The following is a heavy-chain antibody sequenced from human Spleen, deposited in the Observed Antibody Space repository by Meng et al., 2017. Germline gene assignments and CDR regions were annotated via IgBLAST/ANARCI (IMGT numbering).Heavy chain of an antibody. CDR1: GYTFTGYY. J-gene: IGHJ4*02. D-gene: IGHD2-21*01. CDR2: INPDTGDT. CDR3: ARDENISLGKLFGDY. V-gene: IGHV1-2*06. Sequence: QVQLVQSGAGGKMPGASVKVSCKASGYTFTGYYMHWVRQAPGQGLEWMGHINPDTGDTLYAQKFQGRVSMTGDTSISTAYVELSGLRSDDTAVYYCARDENISLGKLFGDYWGQGTLVTVSS.